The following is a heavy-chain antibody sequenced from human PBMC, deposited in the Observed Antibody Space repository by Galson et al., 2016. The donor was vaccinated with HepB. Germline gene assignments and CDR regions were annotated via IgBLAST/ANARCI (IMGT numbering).Heavy chain of an antibody. CDR1: GYSFSTYW. CDR3: ARRGSRGYNYALDY. D-gene: IGHD3-22*01. CDR2: INPGDSDT. J-gene: IGHJ4*02. Sequence: QSGAEVKKPGESLKITCKASGYSFSTYWIAWVRQMPGKGLEWMGIINPGDSDTRYSPSFQGQVTISADKSISTAYLEWRSLKTSDTAIYYCARRGSRGYNYALDYWGQGAPVTVSS. V-gene: IGHV5-51*01.